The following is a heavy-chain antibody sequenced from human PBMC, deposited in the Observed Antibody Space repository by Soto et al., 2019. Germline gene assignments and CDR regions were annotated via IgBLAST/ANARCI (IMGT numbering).Heavy chain of an antibody. D-gene: IGHD3-22*01. CDR3: ATYYYDSSGYYPDY. J-gene: IGHJ4*01. CDR2: IIPIFGTA. CDR1: GGTFSSYA. Sequence: GPPVKVSCKASGGTFSSYAISWVRQAPGQGLEWMGGIIPIFGTANYAQKFQGRVTITADESTSTAYMELSSLRSEDTAVYYCATYYYDSSGYYPDYWGQGTLVTVSS. V-gene: IGHV1-69*13.